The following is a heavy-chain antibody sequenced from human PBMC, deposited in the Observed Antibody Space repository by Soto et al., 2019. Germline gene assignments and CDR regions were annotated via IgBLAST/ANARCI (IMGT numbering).Heavy chain of an antibody. V-gene: IGHV1-69*08. D-gene: IGHD3-10*01. CDR2: IIPILGIA. Sequence: QVQLVQSGAEVKKPGSSVKVSCKASGGTFSSYTISWVRQAPGQGLEWMGRIIPILGIANYAQKFQGRVTITADKSTSTAYMELSSLRSEDTAVYYCARDFSYADYGSGLGGDYWGQGTLVTVSS. CDR1: GGTFSSYT. J-gene: IGHJ4*02. CDR3: ARDFSYADYGSGLGGDY.